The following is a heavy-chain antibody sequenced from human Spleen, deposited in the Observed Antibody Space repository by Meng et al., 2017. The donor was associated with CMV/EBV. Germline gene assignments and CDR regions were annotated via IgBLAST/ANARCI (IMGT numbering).Heavy chain of an antibody. J-gene: IGHJ6*02. CDR3: ARDPRGAGGLDV. CDR1: GYTFNNFG. D-gene: IGHD3-10*01. V-gene: IGHV1-18*01. Sequence: ASVKVSCKASGYTFNNFGISWVRQAPGQGLEWMGWISAYNGNTNYAQKFQGRVRVTMTTDTSTSTAYMELRSLRSDDTAVYYCARDPRGAGGLDVWGQGTTVTVSS. CDR2: ISAYNGNT.